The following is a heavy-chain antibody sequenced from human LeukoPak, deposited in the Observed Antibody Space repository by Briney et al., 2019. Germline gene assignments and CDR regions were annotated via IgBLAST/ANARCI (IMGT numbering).Heavy chain of an antibody. CDR1: GYSISSGYY. Sequence: SETLSLTCTVSGYSISSGYYWGWIRQPPGKGLEWIGSIYHSGSTYYNPSLKSRVTISVDTSKNQFSLKLSSVTAADTAVYYCARRHIFFEGPFDYWGQGTLVTVSS. D-gene: IGHD3-9*01. V-gene: IGHV4-38-2*02. J-gene: IGHJ4*02. CDR2: IYHSGST. CDR3: ARRHIFFEGPFDY.